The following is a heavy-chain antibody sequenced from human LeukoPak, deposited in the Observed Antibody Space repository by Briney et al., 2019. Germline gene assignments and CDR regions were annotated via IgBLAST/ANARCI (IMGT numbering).Heavy chain of an antibody. CDR3: VGGTPPGGDYYLDY. Sequence: PGGSLRLSCAASGFSFSTCGMHWVRQAPGKGLEWVALIWNAGTNTYYADSVKGRFTISRDNSKNTLYLQMNSLRAEDTAVYYCVGGTPPGGDYYLDYWGQGTLVIVSS. CDR1: GFSFSTCG. V-gene: IGHV3-33*01. J-gene: IGHJ4*02. CDR2: IWNAGTNT. D-gene: IGHD3-16*01.